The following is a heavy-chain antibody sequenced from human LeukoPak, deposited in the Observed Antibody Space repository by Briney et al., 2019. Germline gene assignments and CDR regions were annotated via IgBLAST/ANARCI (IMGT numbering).Heavy chain of an antibody. V-gene: IGHV3-30*02. CDR2: IRFDGSNE. CDR3: AKGANLRYFDWLHFDY. Sequence: GGSLRLSCAAPGFTFSNYAMHWVRQAPGKGLEWVAFIRFDGSNEYYADSVKGRFTISRDNSKNTLSLQMNSLRAEDTAVYYCAKGANLRYFDWLHFDYWGQGTLVTVSS. CDR1: GFTFSNYA. J-gene: IGHJ4*02. D-gene: IGHD3-9*01.